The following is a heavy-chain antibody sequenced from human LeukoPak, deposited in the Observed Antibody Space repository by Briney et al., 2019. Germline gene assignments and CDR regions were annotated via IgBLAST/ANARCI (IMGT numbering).Heavy chain of an antibody. J-gene: IGHJ6*04. CDR3: AELGITMIGGV. CDR2: ISGSSSYI. Sequence: GGSLRLSCAASGFTFNSYWMSWVRQAPGKGLEWVSSISGSSSYIYYADSVKGRFTISRDNARNSLYLQMNSLRAEDTAVYYCAELGITMIGGVWGKGTTVTISS. V-gene: IGHV3-21*01. CDR1: GFTFNSYW. D-gene: IGHD3-10*02.